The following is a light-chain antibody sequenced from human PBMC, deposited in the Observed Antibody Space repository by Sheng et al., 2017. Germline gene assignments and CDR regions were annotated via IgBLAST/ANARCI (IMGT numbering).Light chain of an antibody. CDR2: GAS. V-gene: IGKV3D-20*02. CDR1: QSVSSSC. Sequence: EIVLTQSPATLSLSPGERATLSCRASQSVSSSCLAWYQQKPGQAPRLLIYGASTRATGIPDRFSGSGSGTDFTLTISSLEPEDFAVYYCQQRGSWPITFGQGTRLEIK. J-gene: IGKJ5*01. CDR3: QQRGSWPIT.